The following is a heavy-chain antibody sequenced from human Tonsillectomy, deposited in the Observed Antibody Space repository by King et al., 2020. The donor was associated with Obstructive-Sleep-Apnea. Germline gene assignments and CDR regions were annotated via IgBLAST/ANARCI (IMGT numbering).Heavy chain of an antibody. V-gene: IGHV3-15*01. D-gene: IGHD6-13*01. CDR1: GFTFSNAW. J-gene: IGHJ6*02. CDR2: IKSKTDGGTT. CDR3: TTDYGGQQLVGYYYYGMDV. Sequence: VQLVESGGGLVKPGGSLRLSCAASGFTFSNAWRSWVRQAPGKGLEWVGRIKSKTDGGTTDYAAPVKGRFTITRDESKNTRYLQMNSLKTEDTAVYYCTTDYGGQQLVGYYYYGMDVWGQGTTVTVSS.